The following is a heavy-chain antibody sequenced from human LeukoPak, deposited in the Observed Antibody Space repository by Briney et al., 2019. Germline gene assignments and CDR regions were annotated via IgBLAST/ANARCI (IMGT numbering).Heavy chain of an antibody. Sequence: GGSLRLSCAASGFTFSGSAMHWVRQASGKGLEWVGRIRSKANNYATAYAASVKGRFTISRDDSKNTAYLQMNSLKTEDTAMYYCAKDRTVGASYWYFDLWGRGTLVTVSS. D-gene: IGHD1-26*01. J-gene: IGHJ2*01. V-gene: IGHV3-73*01. CDR2: IRSKANNYAT. CDR1: GFTFSGSA. CDR3: AKDRTVGASYWYFDL.